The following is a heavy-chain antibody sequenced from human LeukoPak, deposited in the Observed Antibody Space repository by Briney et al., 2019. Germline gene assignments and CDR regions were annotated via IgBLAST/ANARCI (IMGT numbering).Heavy chain of an antibody. Sequence: ASVKVSCKASGYSFTGYYMHWVRQAPGQGLEWMGWINPNSGGTNYAQKFQGRVTMTRDMSTSTVYMELSSLRSEDTAVYYCARVPVRGTTSGGAFDIWGQGTMVTVSS. CDR3: ARVPVRGTTSGGAFDI. CDR1: GYSFTGYY. J-gene: IGHJ3*02. D-gene: IGHD1-7*01. V-gene: IGHV1-2*02. CDR2: INPNSGGT.